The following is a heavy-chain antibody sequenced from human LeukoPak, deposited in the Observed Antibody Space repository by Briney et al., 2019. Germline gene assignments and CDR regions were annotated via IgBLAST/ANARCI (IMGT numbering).Heavy chain of an antibody. V-gene: IGHV1-2*06. Sequence: ASVKVSCKASGYSFIDYYMHWVRQAPGQGMGWMGRINPNSDGILYAQQFPGRVTMTSDTSINTAYLELSSLRSNDTAVYYCAKLDCGVDCHFPLKYWGQGTLVTVSS. CDR2: INPNSDGI. CDR1: GYSFIDYY. CDR3: AKLDCGVDCHFPLKY. D-gene: IGHD2-21*02. J-gene: IGHJ4*02.